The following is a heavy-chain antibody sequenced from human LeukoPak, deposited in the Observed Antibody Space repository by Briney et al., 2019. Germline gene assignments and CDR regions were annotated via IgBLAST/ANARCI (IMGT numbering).Heavy chain of an antibody. CDR2: ISSSGSTI. Sequence: GGSLRLSCAASGFTFSDYYMSWIRQAPGKGLEWVSYISSSGSTIYYADSVKGRFTISRDNAKNSLYLQMNSLRAEDTAVYYCAIGNTIFGGEEDYFDYWGQGTLVTVSS. CDR1: GFTFSDYY. CDR3: AIGNTIFGGEEDYFDY. J-gene: IGHJ4*02. V-gene: IGHV3-11*04. D-gene: IGHD3-3*01.